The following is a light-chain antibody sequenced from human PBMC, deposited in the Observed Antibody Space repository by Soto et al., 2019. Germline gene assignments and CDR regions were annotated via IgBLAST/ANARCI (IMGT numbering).Light chain of an antibody. J-gene: IGLJ2*01. CDR1: SSNIGAGFD. Sequence: QSVLTQSPSVSGAPGQRVTLSCTGSSSNIGAGFDVHWYQQFPGTAPKLLIYSNNIRPSGVPDRFSGSKSGTSASLAITGLQAEDEADYYCQSYDSSLSGYVVFGGGTKVTVL. V-gene: IGLV1-40*01. CDR2: SNN. CDR3: QSYDSSLSGYVV.